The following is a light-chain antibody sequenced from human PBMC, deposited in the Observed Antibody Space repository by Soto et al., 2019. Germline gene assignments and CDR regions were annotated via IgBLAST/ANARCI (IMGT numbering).Light chain of an antibody. CDR3: LQDHTYPWT. CDR2: GAS. Sequence: IHMTHSPSSFSLSVTYRVTITCLASQDIGNDLGWYQQRPGEAPELLLYGASTLRSGVPSRFSGSGSGTHFALTINNLQPEDSATYFCLQDHTYPWTFGQGTKVDIK. CDR1: QDIGND. V-gene: IGKV1-6*02. J-gene: IGKJ1*01.